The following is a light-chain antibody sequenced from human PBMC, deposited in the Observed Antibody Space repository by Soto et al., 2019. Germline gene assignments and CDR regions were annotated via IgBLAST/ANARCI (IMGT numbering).Light chain of an antibody. V-gene: IGLV2-23*03. CDR2: EGS. CDR1: SSDVGSYNL. Sequence: QSVLTQPASVSGSPGQSITISCTGTSSDVGSYNLVSWYQQHPGKAPKLMIYEGSKRPSGVSNRFSGSKSGNTASLTISGLHAEDEADYYCCSYAGSSTFVFGTRTKVTVL. CDR3: CSYAGSSTFV. J-gene: IGLJ1*01.